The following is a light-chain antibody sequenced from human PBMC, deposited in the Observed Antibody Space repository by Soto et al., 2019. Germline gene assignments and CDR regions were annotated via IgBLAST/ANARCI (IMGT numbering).Light chain of an antibody. Sequence: EIVMMQSPATLSVSPGESAILSCRASQSISSNLAWYQQKPGQAPRRLIYGASTRATGIPARFSGSGSGTEFTLTISSVQSEDFAVYYCQQYNIWPPITFGQGTRLEIK. CDR1: QSISSN. J-gene: IGKJ5*01. CDR3: QQYNIWPPIT. CDR2: GAS. V-gene: IGKV3D-15*01.